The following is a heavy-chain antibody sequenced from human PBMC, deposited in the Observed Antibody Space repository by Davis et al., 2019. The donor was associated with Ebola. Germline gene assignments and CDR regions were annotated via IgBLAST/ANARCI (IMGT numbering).Heavy chain of an antibody. J-gene: IGHJ2*01. V-gene: IGHV3-48*02. D-gene: IGHD4-17*01. Sequence: GESLKISCAASGFTFSTYSMNWVRQAPGKGLEWVSYISSSSSTIYYADSVKGRFTISRDNAKNSLYLQMNSLRDEDTAVYYCAKDRTTVTHYWYLDLWGRGTLVTVSS. CDR1: GFTFSTYS. CDR2: ISSSSSTI. CDR3: AKDRTTVTHYWYLDL.